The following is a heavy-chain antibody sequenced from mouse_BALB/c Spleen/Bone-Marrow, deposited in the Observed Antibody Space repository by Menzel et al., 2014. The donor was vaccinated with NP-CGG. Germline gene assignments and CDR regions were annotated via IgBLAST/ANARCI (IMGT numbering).Heavy chain of an antibody. J-gene: IGHJ3*01. Sequence: EVMLVESGGGLVQPGGSLKLSCAASGFTFTSYTMSWVRRTPEKRLEWVAYISNGGGSTYYPDTVKGRFTISRDNAKNTLYLRMSSLKSEDTAIYYCTREDYGAYWGQGTLVTVSA. CDR3: TREDYGAY. V-gene: IGHV5-12-2*01. CDR2: ISNGGGST. D-gene: IGHD2-4*01. CDR1: GFTFTSYT.